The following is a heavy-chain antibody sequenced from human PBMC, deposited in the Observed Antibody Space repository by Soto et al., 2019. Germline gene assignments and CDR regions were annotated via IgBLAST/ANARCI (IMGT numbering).Heavy chain of an antibody. J-gene: IGHJ5*02. CDR1: GDSVSSNSAA. CDR2: TYYRSKWYN. D-gene: IGHD6-13*01. Sequence: SQTLSLTCAISGDSVSSNSAAWNWIRQSPSRGLEWLGRTYYRSKWYNDYAVSVKSRITINPDTSKHQFSLQLNSVTTEDTAVYYCARDRRAASGKNYNWFDPWGQGTLVTVSS. V-gene: IGHV6-1*01. CDR3: ARDRRAASGKNYNWFDP.